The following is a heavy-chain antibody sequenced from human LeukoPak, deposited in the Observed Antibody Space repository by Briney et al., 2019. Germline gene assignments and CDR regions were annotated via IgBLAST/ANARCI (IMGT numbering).Heavy chain of an antibody. CDR2: VSANGGTT. J-gene: IGHJ6*02. D-gene: IGHD6-13*01. Sequence: GGSLRLSCAASGFTFSSYGMHWVRQAPGKGLEWVSAVSANGGTTHYADSVKGRFTTSRDNSKNTLSLQMNSLRAEDTAVYYCARGGNYYYYGMDVWGQGTTVTVSS. CDR3: ARGGNYYYYGMDV. CDR1: GFTFSSYG. V-gene: IGHV3-23*01.